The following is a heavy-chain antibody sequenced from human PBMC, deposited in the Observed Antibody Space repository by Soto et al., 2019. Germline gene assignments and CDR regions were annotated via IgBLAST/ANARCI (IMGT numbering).Heavy chain of an antibody. CDR1: GGTFSSYT. CDR3: AREAPPYYYGSGSYRVLDGAPYYYYMDV. D-gene: IGHD3-10*01. J-gene: IGHJ6*03. CDR2: IIPILGIA. Sequence: QVQLVQSGAEVKKPGSSVKVSCKASGGTFSSYTISWVRQAPGQGLEWMGRIIPILGIANYAQKFQGRVTITADKSTSTAYMELSSLRSEDTAVYYCAREAPPYYYGSGSYRVLDGAPYYYYMDVWGKGTTVTVSS. V-gene: IGHV1-69*08.